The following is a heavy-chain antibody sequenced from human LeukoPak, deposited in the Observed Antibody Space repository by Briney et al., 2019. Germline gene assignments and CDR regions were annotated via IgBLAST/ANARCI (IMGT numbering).Heavy chain of an antibody. CDR2: IYYSGST. CDR1: GGSISSYY. J-gene: IGHJ3*02. V-gene: IGHV4-59*01. Sequence: PSGTLSLTCTVSGGSISSYYWSWIRQPPGKGLEWIGYIYYSGSTNYNPSLKSRVTISVDTSQNQFSLKLSSVTAADTAVYYCARVPADYYDSSGYYYYDAFDIWGQGTMVTVSS. CDR3: ARVPADYYDSSGYYYYDAFDI. D-gene: IGHD3-22*01.